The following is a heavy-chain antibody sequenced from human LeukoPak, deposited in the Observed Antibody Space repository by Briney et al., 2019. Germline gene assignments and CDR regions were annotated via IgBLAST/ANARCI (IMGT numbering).Heavy chain of an antibody. Sequence: GGSLRLSCAASGFTFSSYWMHWVRQAPGKGLVWVSRINSDGSTTSYADSVKGRITISRDNSQNTVYLQMNSLRADDTAVYYCARDGGSGTAGGIGGSVYYGMDVWGQGTTVTVSS. CDR3: ARDGGSGTAGGIGGSVYYGMDV. V-gene: IGHV3-74*01. CDR1: GFTFSSYW. D-gene: IGHD1-14*01. CDR2: INSDGSTT. J-gene: IGHJ6*02.